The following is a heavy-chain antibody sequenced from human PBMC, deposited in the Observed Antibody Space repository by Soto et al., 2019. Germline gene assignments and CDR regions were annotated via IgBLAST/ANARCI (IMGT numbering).Heavy chain of an antibody. J-gene: IGHJ6*03. V-gene: IGHV3-7*01. CDR3: ARDRLGAYYYYYMDV. Sequence: GGSLRLSCAASGFTFSSYWMSWVRQAPGKGLEWVANIKQDGSEKYYVDSVKGRFTISRDNAKNSLYLQMNSLRAEDTAVYYCARDRLGAYYYYYMDVWGKGTTVTVSS. CDR1: GFTFSSYW. CDR2: IKQDGSEK.